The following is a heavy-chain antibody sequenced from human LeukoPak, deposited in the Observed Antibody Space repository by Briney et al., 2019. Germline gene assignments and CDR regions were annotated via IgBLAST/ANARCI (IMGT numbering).Heavy chain of an antibody. CDR3: ATSGYYYYNFDY. J-gene: IGHJ4*02. V-gene: IGHV3-48*04. CDR2: ISGSGSAI. D-gene: IGHD3-22*01. CDR1: GFTFSSYS. Sequence: GGSLRLSCAASGFTFSSYSMNWVRQAPGKGLEWVSYISGSGSAIYYADSVKGRFTISRDNAKNSLHLQMNSLRAEDTAVYYCATSGYYYYNFDYWGQGTLVTVSS.